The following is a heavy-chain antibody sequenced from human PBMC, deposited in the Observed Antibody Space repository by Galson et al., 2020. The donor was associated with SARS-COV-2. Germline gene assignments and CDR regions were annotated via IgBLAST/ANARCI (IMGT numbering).Heavy chain of an antibody. Sequence: SCAASGFTLSSYAMNWVRQAPGKGLEWVSLISGYSANTYYADSVKGRFTISRDNSKNTLYLQMNSLRAEDTAVYYCCPVRDIHVWGQGTLITVSS. V-gene: IGHV3-23*01. D-gene: IGHD2-15*01. CDR2: ISGYSANT. CDR3: CPVRDIHV. CDR1: GFTLSSYA. J-gene: IGHJ4*02.